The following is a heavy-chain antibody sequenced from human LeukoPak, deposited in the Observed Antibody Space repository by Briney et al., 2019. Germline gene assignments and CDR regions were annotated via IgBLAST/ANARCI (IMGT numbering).Heavy chain of an antibody. CDR2: ISGSGGST. D-gene: IGHD3-3*01. CDR1: GFTFSDYY. Sequence: AGGSLRLSCAASGFTFSDYYMSWVRQAPGKGLEWVSAISGSGGSTYYADSVKGRFTISRDNSKNTLYLQMNSLRAEDTAVYYCAKGSEYYDFWSGYYSSGPTINHYFDYWGQGTLVTVSS. J-gene: IGHJ4*02. CDR3: AKGSEYYDFWSGYYSSGPTINHYFDY. V-gene: IGHV3-23*01.